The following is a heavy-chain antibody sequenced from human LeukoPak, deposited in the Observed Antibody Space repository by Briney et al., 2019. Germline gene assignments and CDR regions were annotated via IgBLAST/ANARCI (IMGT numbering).Heavy chain of an antibody. CDR2: IYSGGNT. J-gene: IGHJ4*02. D-gene: IGHD4-17*01. V-gene: IGHV3-53*05. CDR1: GFTVSINY. Sequence: TGGSLRLSCAASGFTVSINYMSWVRQAPGKGLEWVSVIYSGGNTYYADSVKGRFTISRDNSKNTLYLQMNSLRPEDTAVYYCAKDEGGDYVGLDYWGQGTLVTVSS. CDR3: AKDEGGDYVGLDY.